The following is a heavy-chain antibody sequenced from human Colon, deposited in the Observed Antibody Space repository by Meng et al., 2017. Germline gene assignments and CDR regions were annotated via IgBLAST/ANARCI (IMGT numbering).Heavy chain of an antibody. V-gene: IGHV4-34*01. CDR3: ARRVRGVISWFDP. J-gene: IGHJ5*02. Sequence: QVQLQQGGGGLLKPSEPLSLTCAVYGGSFSGYYWSWIRQPPGKGLEWIGEINHSGSTNYNPSLKSRVTISVDTSKNQFSLKLSSVTAADTAVYYCARRVRGVISWFDPWGQGTLVTVSS. CDR2: INHSGST. CDR1: GGSFSGYY. D-gene: IGHD3-10*01.